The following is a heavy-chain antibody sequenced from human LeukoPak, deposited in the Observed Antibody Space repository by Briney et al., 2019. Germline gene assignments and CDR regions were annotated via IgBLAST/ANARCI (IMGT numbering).Heavy chain of an antibody. V-gene: IGHV1-46*01. Sequence: ASVKVSCKASGYTFTSYYIHWVRQAPGQGLEWMGLINPSGGSMINPSGGSTNYAQKFQGRVTMTRDTSTSTVYMELSSLRSEDTAVYYCIRGLGTGTYYGYWGQGTLVTVSS. CDR2: INPSGGSMINPSGGST. CDR1: GYTFTSYY. CDR3: IRGLGTGTYYGY. J-gene: IGHJ4*02. D-gene: IGHD1-26*01.